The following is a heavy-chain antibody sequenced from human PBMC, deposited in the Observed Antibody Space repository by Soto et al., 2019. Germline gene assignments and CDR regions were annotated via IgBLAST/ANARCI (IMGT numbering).Heavy chain of an antibody. CDR2: IYHSGST. CDR3: ASMSPTVFPHFDI. Sequence: SETLSLTCAVSGGSISSGGYSWSWIRQPPGKGLEWIGYIYHSGSTYYNPSLKSRVTISVDRSKNQFSLKLSSVTAADTAVYYCASMSPTVFPHFDIWGQGTMVT. J-gene: IGHJ3*02. CDR1: GGSISSGGYS. D-gene: IGHD4-17*01. V-gene: IGHV4-30-2*01.